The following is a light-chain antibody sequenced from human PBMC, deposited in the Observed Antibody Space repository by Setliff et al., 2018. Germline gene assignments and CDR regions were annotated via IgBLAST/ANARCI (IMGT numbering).Light chain of an antibody. CDR1: SSDVGGYNY. CDR3: SPYTTSGTYV. J-gene: IGLJ1*01. V-gene: IGLV2-14*03. Sequence: QSVLTQPASVSGSPGQWITISCSGTSSDVGGYNYVSWYQQHPGKAPKLMIYDVTNRPSGISNRFSGSKSGNTASLTISGLQAEDDADYYCSPYTTSGTYVFGTGTKVTVL. CDR2: DVT.